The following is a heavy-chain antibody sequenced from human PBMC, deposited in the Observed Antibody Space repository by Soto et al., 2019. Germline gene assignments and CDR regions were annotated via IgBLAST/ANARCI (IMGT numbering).Heavy chain of an antibody. V-gene: IGHV3-30*18. CDR2: ILSDGNNK. J-gene: IGHJ4*02. Sequence: GGSLRLSCAASGFTFSSYGMHWVRQAPGKGLEWVAVILSDGNNKFYADSVKGRFTISRDNSKNTLYLQMDSLRVEDTAVYYCAKGTGNYWAIDSWGQGTLVTVSS. D-gene: IGHD1-7*01. CDR3: AKGTGNYWAIDS. CDR1: GFTFSSYG.